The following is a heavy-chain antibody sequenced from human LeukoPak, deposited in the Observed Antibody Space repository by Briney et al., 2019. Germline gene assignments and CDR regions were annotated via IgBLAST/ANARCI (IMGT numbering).Heavy chain of an antibody. CDR2: IYYSGST. J-gene: IGHJ4*02. Sequence: PSETLSLTCTVSGGSISSYYWSWIRQPPGKGLEWIGYIYYSGSTNYNPSLKSRATISIDTSKNEFSLKLSSVTAADTAVYYCASRRVGAFDYWGQGTLVTVSS. CDR1: GGSISSYY. CDR3: ASRRVGAFDY. D-gene: IGHD1-26*01. V-gene: IGHV4-59*08.